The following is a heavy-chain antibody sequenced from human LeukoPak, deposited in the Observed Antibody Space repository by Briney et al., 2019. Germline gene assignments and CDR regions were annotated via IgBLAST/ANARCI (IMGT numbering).Heavy chain of an antibody. V-gene: IGHV3-23*01. Sequence: GGSLRLSCTASGFTFSSYTMSWVHQAPGKGLKWVSTITTGGPNTYYADSVKGRFTVSRDDSKNTLYLQMNSLRAEDTAVYYCAKDGGLWVSAHWGDSWGRGTLVTVSS. CDR3: AKDGGLWVSAHWGDS. D-gene: IGHD7-27*01. CDR1: GFTFSSYT. CDR2: ITTGGPNT. J-gene: IGHJ4*02.